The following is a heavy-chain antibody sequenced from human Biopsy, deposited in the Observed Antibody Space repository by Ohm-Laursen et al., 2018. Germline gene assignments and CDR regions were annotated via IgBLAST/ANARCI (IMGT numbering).Heavy chain of an antibody. Sequence: SQTLSLTWTVSGDSVSSGSFYWTWFRQPPGQGLEYIGYIYDRGSTANYNPSLESRVTMSVDMPKNQFSLKLSSVTAADTAIYYCARGMRSSGWPYFDSWGQGTLVTVSS. CDR3: ARGMRSSGWPYFDS. D-gene: IGHD6-19*01. CDR2: IYDRGST. J-gene: IGHJ4*02. V-gene: IGHV4-61*01. CDR1: GDSVSSGSFY.